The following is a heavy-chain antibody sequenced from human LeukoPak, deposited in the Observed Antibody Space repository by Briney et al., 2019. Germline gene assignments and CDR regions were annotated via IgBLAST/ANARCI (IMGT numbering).Heavy chain of an antibody. V-gene: IGHV1-24*01. Sequence: GASVKVSCKLSGYTLSDVSIHWVRQAPGKRLAWMGGFDLEVGDTVYAQKFQGRVTMTDDTPTDTAYMDLGSLRSEDTAVYYCATSTRFDGLDIWGQGTMVTVSS. CDR2: FDLEVGDT. CDR3: ATSTRFDGLDI. J-gene: IGHJ3*02. CDR1: GYTLSDVS.